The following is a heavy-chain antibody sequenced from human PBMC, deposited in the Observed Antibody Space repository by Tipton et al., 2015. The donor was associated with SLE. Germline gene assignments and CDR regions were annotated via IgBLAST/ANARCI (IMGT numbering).Heavy chain of an antibody. V-gene: IGHV4-34*01. CDR1: GESLSGHY. D-gene: IGHD2-15*01. J-gene: IGHJ4*02. CDR2: INHSGRI. CDR3: ASPNSGRWYYFDY. Sequence: TLSLTCTVYGESLSGHYWGWIRQPPGKGLEWIGDINHSGRIDYNPSLMSRVTISVDTSKNQFSLKLSSVTAADTAVYYCASPNSGRWYYFDYWGQGTLVTVSS.